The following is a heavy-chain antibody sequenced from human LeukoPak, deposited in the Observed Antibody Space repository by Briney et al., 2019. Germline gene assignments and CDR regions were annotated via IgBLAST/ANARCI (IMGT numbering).Heavy chain of an antibody. Sequence: SETLSLTCSVSGASIRSSTHYWAWLRQAPGTGLEWVGSIFYSGDTYYNPSLRSRLTIAVDTSKNQFSLNLASVTASDTGTYFCSRRGTTSSIGWFDPWGQGSPVIVPS. CDR1: GASIRSSTHY. CDR2: IFYSGDT. CDR3: SRRGTTSSIGWFDP. D-gene: IGHD3-16*01. J-gene: IGHJ5*02. V-gene: IGHV4-39*01.